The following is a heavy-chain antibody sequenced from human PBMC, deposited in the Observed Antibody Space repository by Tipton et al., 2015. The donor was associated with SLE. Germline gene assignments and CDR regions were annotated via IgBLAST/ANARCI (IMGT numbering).Heavy chain of an antibody. V-gene: IGHV4-34*01. J-gene: IGHJ4*02. CDR1: GGSFSGYY. D-gene: IGHD3-22*01. CDR2: INHSGST. Sequence: TLSLTCAVYGGSFSGYYWSWIRQPPGKGLEWIGEINHSGSTNYNPSLKSRVTISVDTSKNQFSLIVTSLTVADTALYYCIRYDSSGYFGLDDYWGQGSLVTVSS. CDR3: IRYDSSGYFGLDDY.